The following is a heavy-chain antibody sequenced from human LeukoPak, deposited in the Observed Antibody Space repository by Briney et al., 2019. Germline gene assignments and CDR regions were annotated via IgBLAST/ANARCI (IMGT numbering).Heavy chain of an antibody. CDR1: GFIFSAFE. V-gene: IGHV3-48*03. J-gene: IGHJ4*02. CDR2: ISSSGSTR. Sequence: GGSLRLSCAASGFIFSAFEMNWVRQAPGKGLEWVSYISSSGSTRYYADPVRGRFSISRDNSKNTLYLQMNSLRAEDTAVYYCAREGSYDGSTMWYFDYWGQGTLVTVSS. CDR3: AREGSYDGSTMWYFDY. D-gene: IGHD3-22*01.